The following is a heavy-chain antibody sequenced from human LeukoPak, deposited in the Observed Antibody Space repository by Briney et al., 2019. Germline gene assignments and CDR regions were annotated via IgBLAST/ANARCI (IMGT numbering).Heavy chain of an antibody. CDR3: ARDLGNYYDSSGYYPDAFDI. V-gene: IGHV3-21*01. CDR1: GFTFSSYS. CDR2: ISSSSSYI. D-gene: IGHD3-22*01. J-gene: IGHJ3*02. Sequence: PGGSLRLSCAASGFTFSSYSMNWVRQAPGKGLEWVSSISSSSSYIYYADSVKGRFTISRDNAKNSLYLQMNSLRAEDTAVYYCARDLGNYYDSSGYYPDAFDIWGQGTMVTVSS.